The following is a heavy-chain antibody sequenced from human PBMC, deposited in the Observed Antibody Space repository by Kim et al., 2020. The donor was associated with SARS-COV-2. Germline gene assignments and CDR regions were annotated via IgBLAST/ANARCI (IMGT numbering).Heavy chain of an antibody. J-gene: IGHJ4*02. V-gene: IGHV3-9*01. CDR2: VSWNSGSI. CDR3: AKGYWHEVPSYFDY. D-gene: IGHD1-1*01. CDR1: GFTFDDYA. Sequence: GGSLRLSCAASGFTFDDYAMHWVRQAPGKGLEWVSGVSWNSGSIGYADSVKGRFTISRDNAKNSLYLQMNSLRSEDTALYYCAKGYWHEVPSYFDYWGQG.